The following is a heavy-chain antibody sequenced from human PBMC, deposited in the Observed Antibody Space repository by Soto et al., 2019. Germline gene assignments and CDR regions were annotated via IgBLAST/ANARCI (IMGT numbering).Heavy chain of an antibody. CDR1: GYTFTSYA. D-gene: IGHD1-26*01. V-gene: IGHV1-3*01. Sequence: QVQLVQSGAEVKKPGASVKVSCKASGYTFTSYAMHWVRQAPGQRLEWMGWINAGNGNTKYSQKFQGRVTITRDTSSSTAYMELSSLRSEATAMYYCARDLGLGATSDYWGQGTLATVSS. CDR3: ARDLGLGATSDY. CDR2: INAGNGNT. J-gene: IGHJ4*02.